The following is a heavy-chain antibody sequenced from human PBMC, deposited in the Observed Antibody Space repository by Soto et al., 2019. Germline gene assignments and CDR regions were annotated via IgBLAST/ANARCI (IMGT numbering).Heavy chain of an antibody. CDR3: ARDKKPFNWSPSILKSYYYGMDV. V-gene: IGHV3-30-3*01. Sequence: GGSLRLSCAASGFTFRTFAMHWDRQAPGKGLEWVAVISNDGSNKYFLDSVKGRFTVSRDNSNNTLYLQMDSLRAEDTAVYYCARDKKPFNWSPSILKSYYYGMDVWGQGTTVTVSS. CDR1: GFTFRTFA. D-gene: IGHD1-1*01. J-gene: IGHJ6*02. CDR2: ISNDGSNK.